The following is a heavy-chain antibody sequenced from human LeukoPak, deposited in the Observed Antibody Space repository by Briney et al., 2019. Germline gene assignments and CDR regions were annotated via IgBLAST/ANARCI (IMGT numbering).Heavy chain of an antibody. V-gene: IGHV3-74*01. J-gene: IGHJ4*02. CDR2: INSDGSST. Sequence: GGSLRLSCAASGFTFSSYWMHWVRQAPGKGLVWVSRINSDGSSTSYADSVKGRFTISRDNAKNTLYLQMNSLRAEDTAVYYCATARNNYDRSGFSALDYWGQGTLVTVSS. CDR3: ATARNNYDRSGFSALDY. CDR1: GFTFSSYW. D-gene: IGHD3-22*01.